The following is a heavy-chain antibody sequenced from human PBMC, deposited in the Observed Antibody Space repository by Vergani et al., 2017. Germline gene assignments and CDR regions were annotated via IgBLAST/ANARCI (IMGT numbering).Heavy chain of an antibody. CDR3: VRDVRVSRT. CDR2: IWYDGSKE. V-gene: IGHV3-33*01. Sequence: VQLLESGGGLAQPGGSLRLSCAGSGFTLSSHAMHWVRQAPGKGLEWVAFIWYDGSKEYYADSVKGRFTISRDNAKNSLYLDMSSLRAEDTAVYYCVRDVRVSRTWGQGTLVAVSS. J-gene: IGHJ3*01. CDR1: GFTLSSHA.